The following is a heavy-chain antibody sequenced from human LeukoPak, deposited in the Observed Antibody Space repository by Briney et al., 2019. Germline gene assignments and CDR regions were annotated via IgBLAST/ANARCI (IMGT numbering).Heavy chain of an antibody. CDR1: GFTFSSDA. Sequence: GGSLRLSCAASGFTFSSDAMSWVRQAPGKGLEWVSGISHSGSSTYYTDAVKGRFTISRDNPKNTLYLQMNSLRAEDTAVYYCATPTSHDYWGQGTLVTVSS. J-gene: IGHJ4*02. CDR3: ATPTSHDY. V-gene: IGHV3-23*01. CDR2: ISHSGSST.